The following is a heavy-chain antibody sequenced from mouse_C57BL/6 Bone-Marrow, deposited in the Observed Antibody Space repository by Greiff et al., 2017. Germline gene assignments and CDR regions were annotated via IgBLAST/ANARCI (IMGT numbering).Heavy chain of an antibody. D-gene: IGHD2-4*01. CDR3: ARHGYDYAWFAY. V-gene: IGHV5-6*03. J-gene: IGHJ3*01. CDR2: ISSGGSYT. CDR1: GFTFSSYG. Sequence: EVKLVESGGGLVKPGGSLKLSCAASGFTFSSYGMSWVRQTPDKRLEWVATISSGGSYTYYPDSVKGRFTISRDNAKNTLYLQMSSLKSEDTAMYYCARHGYDYAWFAYWGQGTLVTVSA.